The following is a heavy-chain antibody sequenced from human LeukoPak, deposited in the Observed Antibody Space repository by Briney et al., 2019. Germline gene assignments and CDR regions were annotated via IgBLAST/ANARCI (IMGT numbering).Heavy chain of an antibody. CDR2: INPNSGGT. CDR3: ARDLSPSRGHDY. CDR1: GYTFTGYY. V-gene: IGHV1-2*06. D-gene: IGHD6-6*01. Sequence: GASVKVSCKASGYTFTGYYMHWVRQAPGQGLEWMGRINPNSGGTNYAQKFQGRVTMTRDTSISTAYMELSRLRSDDTAVYYCARDLSPSRGHDYWGQGTLVTVSS. J-gene: IGHJ4*02.